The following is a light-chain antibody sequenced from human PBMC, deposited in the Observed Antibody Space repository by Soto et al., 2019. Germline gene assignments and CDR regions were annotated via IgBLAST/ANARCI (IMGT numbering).Light chain of an antibody. J-gene: IGLJ1*01. Sequence: QSVLTQSASVSGSPGQSITISCTGTSSTVGGFNVVSWYQQHPGKAPKVIIYEGIKRPSGVSNRFSGSNSGSTASLTISGLQADDEADYYCCSYVGATTYVFGTGTKVTVL. CDR1: SSTVGGFNV. V-gene: IGLV2-23*01. CDR2: EGI. CDR3: CSYVGATTYV.